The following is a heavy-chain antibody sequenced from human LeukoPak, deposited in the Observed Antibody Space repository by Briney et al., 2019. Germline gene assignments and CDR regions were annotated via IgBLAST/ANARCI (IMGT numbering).Heavy chain of an antibody. V-gene: IGHV1-3*01. CDR2: INAGNGNT. CDR3: AREYYYDSSGYSVDYYYYGMDV. J-gene: IGHJ6*02. Sequence: ASVKVSCKASGYTFTSYAMHWVRQAPGQRLEWMGWINAGNGNTKYSQKFQGRVTITRDTSASTAYMELSSLRSDDTAVYFCAREYYYDSSGYSVDYYYYGMDVWGQGTTVTVSS. D-gene: IGHD3-22*01. CDR1: GYTFTSYA.